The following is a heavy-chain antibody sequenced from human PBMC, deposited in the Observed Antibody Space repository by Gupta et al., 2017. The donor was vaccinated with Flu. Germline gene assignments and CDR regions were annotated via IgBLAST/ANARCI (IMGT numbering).Heavy chain of an antibody. Sequence: QVQLVQSGAEVKKPGASVKVSCKASGYTFTGYYMHWVRQAPGQGLEWMGWINPNSGGTNYAKKFQGRVTMTRDTSISTAYRELSRLRSDDTAVYYCARVWAKNWNYRVYDAFDIWGQGTMVTVSS. V-gene: IGHV1-2*02. CDR3: ARVWAKNWNYRVYDAFDI. J-gene: IGHJ3*02. CDR1: GYTFTGYY. CDR2: INPNSGGT. D-gene: IGHD1-7*01.